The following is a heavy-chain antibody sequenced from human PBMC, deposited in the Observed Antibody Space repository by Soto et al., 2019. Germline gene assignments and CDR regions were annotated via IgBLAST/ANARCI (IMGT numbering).Heavy chain of an antibody. Sequence: HPGGSLRLSCAASGFTFSRYAMDWVRQAPGEGLEWVAVISRDGSSKYYGDSVKGRFTVSRDNSNNTLYLSMTSLRPDDTAVFYCARSRNGAVPDSINFWGQGTLVTVSS. D-gene: IGHD2-8*01. CDR3: ARSRNGAVPDSINF. J-gene: IGHJ4*02. V-gene: IGHV3-30-3*01. CDR2: ISRDGSSK. CDR1: GFTFSRYA.